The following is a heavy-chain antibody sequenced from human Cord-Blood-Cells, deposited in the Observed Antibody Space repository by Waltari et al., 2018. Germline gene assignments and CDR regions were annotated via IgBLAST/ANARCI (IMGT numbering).Heavy chain of an antibody. CDR2: INHSGSP. D-gene: IGHD2-2*01. J-gene: IGHJ4*02. V-gene: IGHV4-34*01. CDR1: GGSFSGYY. CDR3: ARGGNVVVPAAIEEIDY. Sequence: QVQLQQWGAGLLKPSETLSLTCAVYGGSFSGYYWSWIRQPPGKGREWIGEINHSGSPNYNPALKSRVTISVDTSKNPFSLELSSVTAADTAVYYCARGGNVVVPAAIEEIDYWGQGTLVTVSS.